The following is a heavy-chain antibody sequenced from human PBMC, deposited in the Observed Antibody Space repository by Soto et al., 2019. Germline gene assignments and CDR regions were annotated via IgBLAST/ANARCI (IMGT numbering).Heavy chain of an antibody. CDR2: ISYDGRNK. J-gene: IGHJ5*02. CDR3: AKAGGRRFLPLDP. Sequence: QVQLVESGGGVVQPGRSLRLSCAASGFTFSNYGMHWVRQAPGKGLEWVAVISYDGRNKYYADSVKGRFTISMDNSKNTLYLQMNSLRAEDTAVYHCAKAGGRRFLPLDPWGQGTLVTVSS. D-gene: IGHD3-3*01. V-gene: IGHV3-30*18. CDR1: GFTFSNYG.